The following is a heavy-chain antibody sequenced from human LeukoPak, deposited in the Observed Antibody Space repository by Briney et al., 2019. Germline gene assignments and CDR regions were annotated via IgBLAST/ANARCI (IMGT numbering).Heavy chain of an antibody. Sequence: GGSLRLSCAASGFSFSSYDMYWVRQAPGKGLEWVAFIRYDGNNKYYADSVKGRFTISRDNSESTLYLQLNSLRAEDTAVYYCTTITVASHFDYWGPGTLITVSS. CDR3: TTITVASHFDY. D-gene: IGHD6-19*01. CDR2: IRYDGNNK. CDR1: GFSFSSYD. J-gene: IGHJ4*02. V-gene: IGHV3-30*02.